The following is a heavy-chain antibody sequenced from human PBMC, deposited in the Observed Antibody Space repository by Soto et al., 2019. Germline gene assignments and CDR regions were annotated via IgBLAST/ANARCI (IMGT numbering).Heavy chain of an antibody. D-gene: IGHD3-10*01. Sequence: GGSLRLSCGASGFTFSSYGMHWVGRAPGKGLEWVAIISYDGSLKYYADSVKGRFTISRDNSKGALYLQMNSLRPEDTAVYYCAKDFKVSGSYYGSLNYYYGMDVWGQGTTVTVSS. CDR1: GFTFSSYG. V-gene: IGHV3-30*18. CDR3: AKDFKVSGSYYGSLNYYYGMDV. J-gene: IGHJ6*02. CDR2: ISYDGSLK.